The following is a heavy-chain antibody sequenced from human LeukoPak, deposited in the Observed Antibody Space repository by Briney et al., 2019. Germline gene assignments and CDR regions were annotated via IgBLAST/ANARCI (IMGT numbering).Heavy chain of an antibody. D-gene: IGHD6-19*01. CDR1: GGSFSGYY. CDR3: ARGPDSSGWYDGFDY. CDR2: INHSGST. Sequence: SETLSPTCAVCGGSFSGYYWSWIRQPPGKGLEWIGEINHSGSTNYNPSLKSRVTISVDTSKNQFSLKLSSVTAADWAVYYCARGPDSSGWYDGFDYWGQGTLVTVSS. J-gene: IGHJ4*02. V-gene: IGHV4-34*01.